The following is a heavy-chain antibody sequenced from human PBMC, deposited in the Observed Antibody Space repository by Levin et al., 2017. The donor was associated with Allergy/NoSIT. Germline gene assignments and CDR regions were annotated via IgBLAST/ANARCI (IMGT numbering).Heavy chain of an antibody. J-gene: IGHJ4*02. D-gene: IGHD3-3*01. CDR1: GFTFSSYE. CDR2: ISSTGSTI. Sequence: GGSLRLSCAASGFTFSSYEMNWVRRAPGKGLEWVSYISSTGSTIYSADSVKGRFTISRYNAKNSLYLHMNSLRAADTAVDYCARKLGNFWSGYNYFDYWGQGTLVTVSS. V-gene: IGHV3-48*03. CDR3: ARKLGNFWSGYNYFDY.